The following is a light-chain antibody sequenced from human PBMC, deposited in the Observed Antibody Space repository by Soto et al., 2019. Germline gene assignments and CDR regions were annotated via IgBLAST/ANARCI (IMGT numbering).Light chain of an antibody. J-gene: IGKJ1*01. CDR1: QSIDGY. CDR3: QQYYSYPRT. Sequence: DIQMTQSPSSLSASVGDRVTITCRASQSIDGYLNWYQQKPGKAPKPLIYAASTLQSGVPSRFSGSGSGTDFTLTISCLQSEDFATYYCQQYYSYPRTFGQGTKVDIK. CDR2: AAS. V-gene: IGKV1-39*01.